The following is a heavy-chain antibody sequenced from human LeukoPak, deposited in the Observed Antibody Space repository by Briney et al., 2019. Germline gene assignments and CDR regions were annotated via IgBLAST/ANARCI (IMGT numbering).Heavy chain of an antibody. V-gene: IGHV1-69*06. CDR2: IIPIFGTA. CDR1: GYTFTGYY. J-gene: IGHJ3*02. Sequence: ASVKVSCKASGYTFTGYYMHWVRQAPGQGLEWMGGIIPIFGTANYAQKFQGRVTITADKSTSTAYMELSSLRSEDTAVYYCARERGAGDAFDIWGQGTMVTVSS. CDR3: ARERGAGDAFDI. D-gene: IGHD1-26*01.